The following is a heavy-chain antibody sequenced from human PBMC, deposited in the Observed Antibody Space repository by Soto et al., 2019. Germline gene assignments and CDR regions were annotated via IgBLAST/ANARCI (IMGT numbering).Heavy chain of an antibody. CDR2: INPNSGAT. CDR1: GYAFTGYY. V-gene: IGHV1-2*02. Sequence: ASVKVSCKASGYAFTGYYLHWVRQAPGQGLEWMGWINPNSGATNYAQKFQGRVTLTRDTSLSTAHVELSRLRSDDTAVYYCASERAGYEYWGQGTLVTVSS. J-gene: IGHJ4*02. CDR3: ASERAGYEY. D-gene: IGHD6-13*01.